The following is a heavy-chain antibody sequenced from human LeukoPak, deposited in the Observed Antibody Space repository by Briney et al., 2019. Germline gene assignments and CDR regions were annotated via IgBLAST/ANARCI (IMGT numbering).Heavy chain of an antibody. V-gene: IGHV3-30*18. CDR3: AKDGFDY. CDR2: ISYDGSNK. CDR1: GFTFSGYG. Sequence: GRSLRLSCAASGFTFSGYGMHWVRQAPGKGLEWVAVISYDGSNKYYADSVKGRFTISRDNSKNTLYLQMNSLRSEDTAVYYCAKDGFDYWGQGTLVTVSS. J-gene: IGHJ4*02.